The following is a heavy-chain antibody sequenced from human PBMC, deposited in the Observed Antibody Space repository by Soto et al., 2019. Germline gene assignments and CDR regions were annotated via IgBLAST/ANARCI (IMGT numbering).Heavy chain of an antibody. D-gene: IGHD2-15*01. CDR2: ISGSGGST. V-gene: IGHV3-23*01. CDR1: GFTFNNYA. J-gene: IGHJ4*02. Sequence: PGGSLRLSCTASGFTFNNYAMTWVRQAPGKGLEWVSAISGSGGSTDYADSVKGRFTISRDNSKNTLYLQMNSLRAEDTAVYYCAKGVVVVEVATFEYWGQGTLVTVSS. CDR3: AKGVVVVEVATFEY.